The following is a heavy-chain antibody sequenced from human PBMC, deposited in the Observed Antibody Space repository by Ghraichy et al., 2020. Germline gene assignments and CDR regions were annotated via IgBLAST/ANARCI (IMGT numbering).Heavy chain of an antibody. CDR1: GYTLTELS. Sequence: ASVKVSCKVSGYTLTELSMHWVRQAPGKGLEWMGGFDPEDGETIYAQKFQGRVTMTEDTSTDTAYMELSSLRSEDPAVYYCATVGHRTVTGGQDYYYGMDVWGQGTTVTVSS. CDR3: ATVGHRTVTGGQDYYYGMDV. D-gene: IGHD4-11*01. V-gene: IGHV1-24*01. CDR2: FDPEDGET. J-gene: IGHJ6*02.